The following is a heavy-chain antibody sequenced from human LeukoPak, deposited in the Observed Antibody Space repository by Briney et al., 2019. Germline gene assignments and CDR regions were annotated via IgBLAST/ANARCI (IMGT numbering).Heavy chain of an antibody. CDR3: ARETNYYDSSGNPYMDV. Sequence: ASVKVSCKASGYTFTGYYMHWVRQAPGQGLEWMGWINPNSGGTNYAQKFQGRVTMTRDTSISTVYMELSSLRSEDTAVYYCARETNYYDSSGNPYMDVWGKGTTVTISS. CDR1: GYTFTGYY. D-gene: IGHD3-22*01. J-gene: IGHJ6*03. V-gene: IGHV1-2*02. CDR2: INPNSGGT.